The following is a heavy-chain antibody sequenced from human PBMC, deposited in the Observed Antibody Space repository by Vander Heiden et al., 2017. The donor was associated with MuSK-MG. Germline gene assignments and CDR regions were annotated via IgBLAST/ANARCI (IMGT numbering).Heavy chain of an antibody. CDR2: TYYRPKWYI. CDR1: GDSVSSNSAA. J-gene: IGHJ6*03. D-gene: IGHD1-26*01. CDR3: AGGGGAMDV. Sequence: QVQLQQSGPGLVKPSQTLSLTCAISGDSVSSNSAAWNWIRQSPSRGLEGLERTYYRPKWYIDYEVSVKSQIIINPDKTKNQFPLQLNSVTPEDRAVYYCAGGGGAMDVWGKGTTVTVSS. V-gene: IGHV6-1*01.